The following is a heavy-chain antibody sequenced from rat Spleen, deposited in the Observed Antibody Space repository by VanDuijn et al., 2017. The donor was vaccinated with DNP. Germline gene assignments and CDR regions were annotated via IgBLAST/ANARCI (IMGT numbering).Heavy chain of an antibody. CDR1: GYSITTTYR. CDR3: ARPQYTTGIGYFDY. CDR2: VNSAGTT. V-gene: IGHV3-3*01. Sequence: EVQLQESGPGLVKPSQSLSLTGSVTGYSITTTYRWNWIRKFPGNKLEWMGSVNSAGTTNYNPSLKSRISITRDTSKNQFFLQVNSVTTEDTATYYCARPQYTTGIGYFDYWGQGVMVTVSS. D-gene: IGHD1-9*01. J-gene: IGHJ2*01.